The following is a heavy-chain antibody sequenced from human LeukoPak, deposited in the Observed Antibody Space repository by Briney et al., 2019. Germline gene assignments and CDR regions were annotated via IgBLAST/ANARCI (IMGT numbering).Heavy chain of an antibody. CDR1: EFTFDYYW. V-gene: IGHV3-7*01. CDR2: INEGGTGK. J-gene: IGHJ4*02. Sequence: AGGSLRLSCAASEFTFDYYWMSWVRQAPGKGLEWVANINEGGTGKFYVDSVEGRFTISRDNAKKLLYLQMNTLRVEDTAVYYCARADAPGTVDSWGQGTLVTVSS. CDR3: ARADAPGTVDS.